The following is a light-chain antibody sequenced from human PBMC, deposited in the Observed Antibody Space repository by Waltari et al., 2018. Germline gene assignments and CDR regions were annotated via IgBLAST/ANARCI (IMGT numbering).Light chain of an antibody. CDR1: RSDVGGFNY. CDR2: EAT. CDR3: SSYASSNFLV. J-gene: IGLJ3*02. Sequence: QSALSQPASVSGSPGQSITISCTGARSDVGGFNYVSWYQQNPGKAPKLLIFEATKRPSGVSLRFSGSTSGNTASLTISGLQAEDEADYYCSSYASSNFLVFGGGTKVTVL. V-gene: IGLV2-14*01.